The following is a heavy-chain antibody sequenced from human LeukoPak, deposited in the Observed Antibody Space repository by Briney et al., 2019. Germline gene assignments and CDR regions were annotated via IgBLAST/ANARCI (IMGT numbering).Heavy chain of an antibody. Sequence: PSETLSLTCTVSGGSISSYYWSWIRQPPGKGLEWIGYIYYSGSTNYNPSLKSRVSISVDTSKNQFSLKLSSVTAADTAIYYCARGGWYEVDYWAREPWSPSPQ. CDR2: IYYSGST. V-gene: IGHV4-59*01. D-gene: IGHD6-19*01. J-gene: IGHJ4*02. CDR1: GGSISSYY. CDR3: ARGGWYEVDY.